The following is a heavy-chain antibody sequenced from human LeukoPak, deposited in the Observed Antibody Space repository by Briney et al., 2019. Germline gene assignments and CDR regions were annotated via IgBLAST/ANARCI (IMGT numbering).Heavy chain of an antibody. CDR3: ARVSYYDSSGYYFLSYVDY. Sequence: GGSLRLSCAASEFTVSSNYMSWVRQAPGKGLEWVSVIYSGGSTYYADSVRGRFTISRDNSKNTLYLQMNSLGAEDTAVYYCARVSYYDSSGYYFLSYVDYWGQGTLVTVSS. J-gene: IGHJ4*02. V-gene: IGHV3-53*01. CDR2: IYSGGST. D-gene: IGHD3-22*01. CDR1: EFTVSSNY.